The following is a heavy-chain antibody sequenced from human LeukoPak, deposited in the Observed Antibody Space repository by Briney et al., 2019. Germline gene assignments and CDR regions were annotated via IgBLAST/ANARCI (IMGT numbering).Heavy chain of an antibody. CDR1: GFTFSSYW. CDR2: ISGSSSYI. D-gene: IGHD6-19*01. CDR3: ARLPVGAVPASNYFDY. V-gene: IGHV3-21*01. J-gene: IGHJ4*02. Sequence: GGSLRLSCAASGFTFSSYWMTWVRQAPGKGLAWVSFISGSSSYINYAASVKGRFTISRDNAKNSVYLQMNSLRAEDTAMYYCARLPVGAVPASNYFDYWRQGTLVTVSS.